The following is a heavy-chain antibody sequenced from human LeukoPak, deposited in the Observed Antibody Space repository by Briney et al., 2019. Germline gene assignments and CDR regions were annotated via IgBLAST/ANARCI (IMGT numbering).Heavy chain of an antibody. J-gene: IGHJ6*03. CDR2: ITWNGGSR. CDR1: GFSIDDYG. V-gene: IGHV3-20*04. CDR3: AMKFTRDYYYMDV. Sequence: GESLRLSCAASGFSIDDYGMSWVRQAPGKGLEWVSGITWNGGSRGYADSVKGRFTISRDNAKNSLYLQMNSLRAEDTALYYCAMKFTRDYYYMDVWGKGTTVTVSS. D-gene: IGHD2-2*01.